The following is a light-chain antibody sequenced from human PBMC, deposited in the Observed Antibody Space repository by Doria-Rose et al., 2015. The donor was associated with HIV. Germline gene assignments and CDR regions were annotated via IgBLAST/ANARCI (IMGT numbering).Light chain of an antibody. V-gene: IGKV3-20*01. J-gene: IGKJ1*01. CDR1: QSFSSTY. CDR3: HQYGTSWT. CDR2: DGS. Sequence: TQSPGTLSLSPGERATLSCRASQSFSSTYLAWYQQKPGQAPSLLIYDGSTRATGIPDRFSASGSGTDFTLTINRLEPEDFALYYCHQYGTSWTFGRGTKAEI.